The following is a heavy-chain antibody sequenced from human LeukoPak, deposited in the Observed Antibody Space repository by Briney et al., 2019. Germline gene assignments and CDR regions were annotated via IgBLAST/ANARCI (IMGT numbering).Heavy chain of an antibody. Sequence: ASVKVSCKSSGYSFTDHYLHWLRQAPGQGLEWMAWIHPKTGVTNYAEIFQGRLSLTRDTSISTLYMELNSLTSDDTAVYYCARDHNWGPDYWGQGTLVSVSS. CDR1: GYSFTDHY. CDR3: ARDHNWGPDY. V-gene: IGHV1-2*02. J-gene: IGHJ4*02. D-gene: IGHD7-27*01. CDR2: IHPKTGVT.